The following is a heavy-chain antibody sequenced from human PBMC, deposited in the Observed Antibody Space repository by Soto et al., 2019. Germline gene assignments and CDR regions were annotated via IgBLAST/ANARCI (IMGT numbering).Heavy chain of an antibody. D-gene: IGHD2-15*01. CDR1: GYTFTSYA. V-gene: IGHV1-3*01. J-gene: IGHJ6*02. CDR2: INAGNGNT. Sequence: QVQLVQSGAEVKKPGASVKVSCKASGYTFTSYAMHWVRQAPGQRLEWMGWINAGNGNTKYSQKFQGRVTITRDTSASTAYMELSSLRSEDTAVYYCARVGYCSGGSCYLEGYYYGMDVWGQGTTVTVSS. CDR3: ARVGYCSGGSCYLEGYYYGMDV.